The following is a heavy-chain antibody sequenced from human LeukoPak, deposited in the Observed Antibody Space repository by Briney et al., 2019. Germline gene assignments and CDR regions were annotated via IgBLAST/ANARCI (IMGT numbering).Heavy chain of an antibody. CDR3: ASRPFYDFWSGYYANDAFDI. J-gene: IGHJ3*02. Sequence: ASVKVSCKASGGTFSSYAISWVRQAPGQGLEWMGGIIPIFGTANYAQKFQGRVTITADKSTSTAYMELSSLRSEDTAVYYCASRPFYDFWSGYYANDAFDIWGQGTMVTVSS. CDR2: IIPIFGTA. D-gene: IGHD3-3*01. V-gene: IGHV1-69*06. CDR1: GGTFSSYA.